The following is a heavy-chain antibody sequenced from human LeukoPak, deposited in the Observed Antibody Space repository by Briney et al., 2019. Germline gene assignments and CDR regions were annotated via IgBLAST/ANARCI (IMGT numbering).Heavy chain of an antibody. CDR2: ISGSGGST. CDR3: AKDLYGGNPGLSDAFDI. D-gene: IGHD4-23*01. V-gene: IGHV3-23*01. J-gene: IGHJ3*02. Sequence: GGSLRLSCAASGFTFSSYAMSWVRQAPGKGLEWVSAISGSGGSTYYADSVKGRFTISRDNSKNTLYLQMNSLRAEDTAVYYCAKDLYGGNPGLSDAFDIWGQGTMVTVSS. CDR1: GFTFSSYA.